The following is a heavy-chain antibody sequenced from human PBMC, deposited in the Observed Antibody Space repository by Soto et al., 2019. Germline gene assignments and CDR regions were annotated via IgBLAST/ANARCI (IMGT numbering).Heavy chain of an antibody. CDR1: GFSVSSTY. CDR3: ARDYSSGGYDY. Sequence: GGSLRLSCAASGFSVSSTYMSWVRQAPGKGLEWVSTLSDGGSSHYADSVTGRFSVSRDNSKDTLYLQMNGLRADDTAIYYCARDYSSGGYDYRGQGTQVTVSS. J-gene: IGHJ4*02. V-gene: IGHV3-53*01. CDR2: LSDGGSS. D-gene: IGHD5-12*01.